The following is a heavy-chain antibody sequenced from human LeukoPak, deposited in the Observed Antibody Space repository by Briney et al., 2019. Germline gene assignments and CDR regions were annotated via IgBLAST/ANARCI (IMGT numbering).Heavy chain of an antibody. CDR3: ARLGGSGSYYIGNAFDI. D-gene: IGHD3-10*01. V-gene: IGHV5-51*01. CDR2: ISFGDSDT. CDR1: GYLFTTYW. Sequence: GESLKISCKGSGYLFTTYWNGWVRQMPGKGLEWMGIISFGDSDTRYSPSFQGQVTISADKSISTAYLQWNSLKASDTAMYYCARLGGSGSYYIGNAFDIWGQGTMVTVSS. J-gene: IGHJ3*02.